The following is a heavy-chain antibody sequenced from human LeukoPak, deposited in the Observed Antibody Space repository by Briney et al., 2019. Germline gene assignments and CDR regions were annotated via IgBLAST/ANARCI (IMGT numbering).Heavy chain of an antibody. Sequence: PSETLSLTCAVYGGSFSGYYWSWIRQPPGKGLEWIGEINHSGSTNYNPSPKSRVTISVDTSKNQFSLKLSSVTAADTAVYYCARGRVYSYGSRPFDYWGQGTLVTVSS. V-gene: IGHV4-34*01. CDR2: INHSGST. CDR1: GGSFSGYY. D-gene: IGHD5-18*01. CDR3: ARGRVYSYGSRPFDY. J-gene: IGHJ4*02.